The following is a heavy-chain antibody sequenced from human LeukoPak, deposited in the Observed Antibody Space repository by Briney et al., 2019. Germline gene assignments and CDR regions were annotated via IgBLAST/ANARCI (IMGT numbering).Heavy chain of an antibody. CDR2: INHGGGT. Sequence: SETLSLTCVAYGGSFSDYYWNWIRQTPGKGLEWIGEINHGGGTNYNPSLKSRATMSVDTSKKQFSLNLSLVTAADTAVYYCARGEDGTGDYRPTYFDSWGQGTLVTVSS. V-gene: IGHV4-34*01. J-gene: IGHJ4*02. D-gene: IGHD4-17*01. CDR3: ARGEDGTGDYRPTYFDS. CDR1: GGSFSDYY.